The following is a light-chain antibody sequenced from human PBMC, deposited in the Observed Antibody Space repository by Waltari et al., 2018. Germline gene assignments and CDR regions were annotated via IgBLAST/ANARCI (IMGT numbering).Light chain of an antibody. CDR1: KLGDKY. J-gene: IGLJ1*01. V-gene: IGLV3-1*01. CDR3: QAWDSSTASYV. Sequence: SYELTQPPSVSVSPGQTASITCSGDKLGDKYACWYQQKPGQSPVLVIFQDSKRPSGIPERFSGSKSGNKATLTISGTQAMDEADYYCQAWDSSTASYVFGTGTKVTVL. CDR2: QDS.